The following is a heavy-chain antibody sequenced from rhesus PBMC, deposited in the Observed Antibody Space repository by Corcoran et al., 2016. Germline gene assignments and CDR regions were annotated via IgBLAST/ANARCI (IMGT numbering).Heavy chain of an antibody. J-gene: IGHJ4*01. CDR1: GGSISRSY. D-gene: IGHD6-31*01. Sequence: QLQLQESGPGLVKPSETLSVTCAVSGGSISRSYWSWIRQVPGKGLEWIGYIYGSGSSTNYHPSLRSRVTLSVDTSKNQLSLKLSSVTAADTAVYYCASTTYSSGWPIFDYWGQGVLVTVSS. V-gene: IGHV4-169*02. CDR3: ASTTYSSGWPIFDY. CDR2: IYGSGSST.